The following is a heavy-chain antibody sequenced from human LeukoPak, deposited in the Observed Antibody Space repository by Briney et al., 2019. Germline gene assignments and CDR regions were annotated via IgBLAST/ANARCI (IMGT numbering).Heavy chain of an antibody. D-gene: IGHD4-17*01. Sequence: GGSLRLSCAASGFTFSSYCMNWVRQAPGKGLEWVSSISSSSSYIYYADSVKGRFTISRDNAKNSLYLQMNSLRAEDTAVYYCARDPGAYGDYVFRYFYYYGMDVWGQGTTVTVSS. V-gene: IGHV3-21*01. CDR3: ARDPGAYGDYVFRYFYYYGMDV. J-gene: IGHJ6*02. CDR2: ISSSSSYI. CDR1: GFTFSSYC.